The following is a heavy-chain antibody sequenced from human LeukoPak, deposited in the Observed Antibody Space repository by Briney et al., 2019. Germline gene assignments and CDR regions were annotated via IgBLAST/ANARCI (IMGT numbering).Heavy chain of an antibody. CDR2: IYYSGST. Sequence: SETLSLTCTVSGGSISSYYWSWIRQPPGKGLEWIGYIYYSGSTNYNPSLKSRVTISVDTSKNQFSLKLSPVTAADTAVYYCARVGVSSGWSFDYWGQGTLVTVSS. CDR1: GGSISSYY. D-gene: IGHD6-19*01. V-gene: IGHV4-59*08. CDR3: ARVGVSSGWSFDY. J-gene: IGHJ4*02.